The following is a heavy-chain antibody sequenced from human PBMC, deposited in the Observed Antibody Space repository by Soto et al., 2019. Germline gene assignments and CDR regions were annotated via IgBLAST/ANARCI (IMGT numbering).Heavy chain of an antibody. D-gene: IGHD3-16*01. CDR1: GVSMSSHY. CDR3: ARADPDDSVGY. J-gene: IGHJ4*02. V-gene: IGHV4-59*11. CDR2: ISYSGST. Sequence: SETLSLTCTVSGVSMSSHYWTWLRQPPGKGLEWIGYISYSGSTYYNPSLKSRVTISADTSRNQFSLKLSSVIAADTATYYCARADPDDSVGYWGQGALVTVSS.